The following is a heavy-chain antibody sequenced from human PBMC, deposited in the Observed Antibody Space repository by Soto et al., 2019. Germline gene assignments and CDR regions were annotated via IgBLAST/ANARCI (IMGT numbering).Heavy chain of an antibody. CDR1: GGSFSGYY. D-gene: IGHD6-13*01. Sequence: SETLSLTCAVYGGSFSGYYWSWIRQPPGKGLEWIGEINHSGSTNYNPSLKSRVTISVDTSKNQFSLKLSSVTAADTAVYYCATEIATRRGPIDYWGQGTLVTVSS. V-gene: IGHV4-34*01. CDR3: ATEIATRRGPIDY. J-gene: IGHJ4*02. CDR2: INHSGST.